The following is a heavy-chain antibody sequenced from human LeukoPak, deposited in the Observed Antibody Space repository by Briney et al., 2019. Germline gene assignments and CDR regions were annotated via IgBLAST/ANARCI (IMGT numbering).Heavy chain of an antibody. Sequence: PGGSLRLSCAASGFAFNTYAMHWVRQAPGKGLEWVAVISYDGSNKYYADSVKGRFTISRDNSKNTLYLQMNSLRAEDTAVYYCANFDYGGNADFQHWGQGTLVTVSS. D-gene: IGHD4-23*01. CDR3: ANFDYGGNADFQH. V-gene: IGHV3-30*04. CDR2: ISYDGSNK. J-gene: IGHJ1*01. CDR1: GFAFNTYA.